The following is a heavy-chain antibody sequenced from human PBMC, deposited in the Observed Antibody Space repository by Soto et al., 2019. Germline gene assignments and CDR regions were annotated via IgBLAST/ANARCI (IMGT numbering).Heavy chain of an antibody. V-gene: IGHV3-23*01. D-gene: IGHD5-12*01. CDR2: ISGSGGST. CDR1: GFTFSSYA. CDR3: AKDRRDGYNSFDY. Sequence: PGGSLRLSSAASGFTFSSYAMSWVRQSPGKGLEWVSAISGSGGSTYYADSVKGRFTISRDNSKNTLYLQMNSLRAEDTAVYYCAKDRRDGYNSFDYWGQGIMVTVSS. J-gene: IGHJ4*02.